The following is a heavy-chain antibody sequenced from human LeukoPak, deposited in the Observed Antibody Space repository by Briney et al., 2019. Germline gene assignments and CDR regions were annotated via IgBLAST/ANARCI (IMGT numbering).Heavy chain of an antibody. V-gene: IGHV1-69*06. Sequence: GASVKVSCKASGGTFRSNSISWVRQAPGQGLEWMGGITPIFGTTNYAQKFQDRATITADKSTNTGYMELSSLRSEDTAVYYCTVGSGWGPEYFYHWGQGTLVIVSS. J-gene: IGHJ1*01. CDR3: TVGSGWGPEYFYH. D-gene: IGHD6-19*01. CDR1: GGTFRSNS. CDR2: ITPIFGTT.